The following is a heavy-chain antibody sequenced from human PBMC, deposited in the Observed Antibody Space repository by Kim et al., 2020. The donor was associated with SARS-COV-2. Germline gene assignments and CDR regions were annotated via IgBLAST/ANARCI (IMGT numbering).Heavy chain of an antibody. J-gene: IGHJ6*02. D-gene: IGHD2-15*01. CDR1: GYTFTGYY. V-gene: IGHV1-2*06. CDR3: ASGPDFFNCSGGSCYSLYYYYGMDV. CDR2: INPNSGGT. Sequence: ASVKVSCKASGYTFTGYYMHWVRQAPGQGLEWMGRINPNSGGTNYAQKFQGRVTMTRDTSISTAYMELSRLRSDDTAVYYCASGPDFFNCSGGSCYSLYYYYGMDVWGQGTTVTVSS.